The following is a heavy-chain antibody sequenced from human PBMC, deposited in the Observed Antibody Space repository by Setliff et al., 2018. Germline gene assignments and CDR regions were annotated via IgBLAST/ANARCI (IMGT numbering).Heavy chain of an antibody. V-gene: IGHV3-53*01. CDR1: GVTVSAYD. Sequence: GSLRLSCAASGVTVSAYDMSWVHQAPGKGLEWVSLLDNDGSTYYSDSVKGRFTISRGTSKNTLYLQMSSLRTEDTAVYYCRLWFGELLRDYWGQGTLVTVS. D-gene: IGHD3-10*01. CDR2: LDNDGST. CDR3: RLWFGELLRDY. J-gene: IGHJ4*02.